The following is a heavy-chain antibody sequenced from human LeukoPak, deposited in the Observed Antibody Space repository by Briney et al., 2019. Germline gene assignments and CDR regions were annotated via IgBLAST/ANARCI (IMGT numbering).Heavy chain of an antibody. CDR2: INPNSGGT. CDR1: GYTFTGYY. CDR3: ARNTATDLYYFDY. V-gene: IGHV1-2*02. Sequence: GASVKVSFKTSGYTFTGYYMHWVRQAPGQGLEWMGWINPNSGGTNYAQKFQGRGTMTRDTSISTAFMELSRLRSDDTAVYYCARNTATDLYYFDYWGQGTLVTVSS. J-gene: IGHJ4*02. D-gene: IGHD5-18*01.